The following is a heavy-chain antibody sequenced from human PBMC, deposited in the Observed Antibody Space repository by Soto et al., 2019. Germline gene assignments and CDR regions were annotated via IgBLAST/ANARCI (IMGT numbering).Heavy chain of an antibody. CDR1: GYTFSSYA. D-gene: IGHD3-10*01. CDR3: ARGNLPRGAYHDWFGP. Sequence: QVQLVQSGAEVKKPGASVKVSCKASGYTFSSYAIIWVRQAPGQGLEWMGWISAYTGNTNYAQTLQGRVTLTTDTFTSTAYMELRSLISNDTAVYYCARGNLPRGAYHDWFGPWGQGTLVTVSS. V-gene: IGHV1-18*01. J-gene: IGHJ5*02. CDR2: ISAYTGNT.